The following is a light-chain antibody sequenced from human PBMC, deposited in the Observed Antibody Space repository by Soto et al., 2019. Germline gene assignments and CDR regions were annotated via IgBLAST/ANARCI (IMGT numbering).Light chain of an antibody. Sequence: EIVMTQSPATLSVSPGASAPLSCRASQSVSSNLAWYQQNPGQAPRLLIYGASTRATGIPARFSGSGSGTEFTLTISSLQSEDFAVYYCQQYNNWRTVGQGTKVDIK. CDR2: GAS. V-gene: IGKV3-15*01. CDR3: QQYNNWRT. J-gene: IGKJ1*01. CDR1: QSVSSN.